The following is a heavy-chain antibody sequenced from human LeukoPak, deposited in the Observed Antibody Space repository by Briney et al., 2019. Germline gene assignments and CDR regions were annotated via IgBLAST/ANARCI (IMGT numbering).Heavy chain of an antibody. D-gene: IGHD3-9*01. CDR3: ARAYDILTGYSN. V-gene: IGHV4-34*04. CDR1: GGSFSGYY. J-gene: IGHJ4*02. CDR2: MNYSGNI. Sequence: SETLSLTCAVYGGSFSGYYWTWIRQPPGKGLEWIGEMNYSGNINTNPSLKSRATISVDTSKNQFSLKLSSVTAADTAVYYCARAYDILTGYSNWGQGTLVTVSS.